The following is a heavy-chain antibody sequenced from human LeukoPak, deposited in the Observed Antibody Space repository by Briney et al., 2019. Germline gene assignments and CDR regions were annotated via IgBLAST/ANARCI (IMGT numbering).Heavy chain of an antibody. V-gene: IGHV5-51*01. Sequence: GESLQISCQGSGYSFTSYWIGWVRPMPGKGLEWMGIIYPGESDTRYRPSFQGQVTISADKSISTAYLQWSSLKASDTAMYYCARSLGAAAGIFQHWGQGTLVTVSS. D-gene: IGHD6-13*01. J-gene: IGHJ1*01. CDR1: GYSFTSYW. CDR3: ARSLGAAAGIFQH. CDR2: IYPGESDT.